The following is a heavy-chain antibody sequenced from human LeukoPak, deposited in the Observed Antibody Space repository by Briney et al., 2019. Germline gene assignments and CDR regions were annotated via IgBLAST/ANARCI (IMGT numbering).Heavy chain of an antibody. J-gene: IGHJ3*02. CDR2: IRNKLNSYIT. V-gene: IGHV3-72*01. Sequence: GGSLRLSCAASGFIFTDYYLDWVRQAPGKGLEWVGRIRNKLNSYITAYAASVKGRFTISRGDSKNSLYLQMNSLKTEDTAVYYCARVRAYWDAFDIWGQGTTVTVSS. D-gene: IGHD1-26*01. CDR1: GFIFTDYY. CDR3: ARVRAYWDAFDI.